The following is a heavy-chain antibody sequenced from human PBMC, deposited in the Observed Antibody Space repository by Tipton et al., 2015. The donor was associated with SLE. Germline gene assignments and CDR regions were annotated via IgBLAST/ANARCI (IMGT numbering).Heavy chain of an antibody. CDR2: INPNSGGT. Sequence: QSGAEVKKPGASVKVSCKASGYTFTGYYMHWVRQAPGQGLEWMGWINPNSGGTNYAQKFQGRVTMTRDTSISTAYMELSRLRSDDTAAYYCARAGPYCSSTSCPNWFDPWGQGTLVTVSS. D-gene: IGHD2-2*01. V-gene: IGHV1-2*02. CDR3: ARAGPYCSSTSCPNWFDP. CDR1: GYTFTGYY. J-gene: IGHJ5*02.